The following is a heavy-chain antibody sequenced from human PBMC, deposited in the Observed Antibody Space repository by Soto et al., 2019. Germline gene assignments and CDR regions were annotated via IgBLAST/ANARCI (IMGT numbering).Heavy chain of an antibody. V-gene: IGHV4-61*08. D-gene: IGHD5-18*01. J-gene: IGHJ5*02. Sequence: SETLSLTCTVSGGSVSSGDYYWSWIRQPPGKGLEWIGYIYYSGSTNYNPSLKSRVSISLDTPKNQFSLRLTSVTAADTAVYYCARIPVDTYMINWFDPWGQGTLVTVSS. CDR2: IYYSGST. CDR1: GGSVSSGDYY. CDR3: ARIPVDTYMINWFDP.